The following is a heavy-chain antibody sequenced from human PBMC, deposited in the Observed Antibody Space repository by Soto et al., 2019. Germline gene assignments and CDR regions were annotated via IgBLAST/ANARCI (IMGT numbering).Heavy chain of an antibody. V-gene: IGHV3-23*01. D-gene: IGHD3-16*01. J-gene: IGHJ4*02. CDR1: GITFSSYA. CDR2: TSGSGGST. Sequence: EVQLLESGGGLVQPGGSLRRSCAASGITFSSYAMSWVRQATGKGLEWVSATSGSGGSTYYSDSVKGRFTISRDNSKTTLYLQMNTLRAEDTAVYYCAKLGLGGDYWGQGTLVTVSS. CDR3: AKLGLGGDY.